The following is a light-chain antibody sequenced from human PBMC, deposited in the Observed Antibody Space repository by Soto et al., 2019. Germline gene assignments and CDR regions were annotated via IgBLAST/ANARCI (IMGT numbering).Light chain of an antibody. V-gene: IGKV1-5*03. CDR1: QSISSW. Sequence: IHMTHSPSTLSASLSYRFTITFRASQSISSWLAWYQQKPGKAPRLLIYEASNLEIGVPSRFSGSGFGTEFTLTISSLQPDDVATYYCQQYTVLWTFGPGTKVDIK. CDR3: QQYTVLWT. CDR2: EAS. J-gene: IGKJ1*01.